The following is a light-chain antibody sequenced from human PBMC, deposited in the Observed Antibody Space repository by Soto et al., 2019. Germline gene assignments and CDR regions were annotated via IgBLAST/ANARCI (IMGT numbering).Light chain of an antibody. Sequence: IQLTQSPSSLSASVGDSVTITCRASQDISSHLAWYQQKPGKAPKVLIYAASTLESGIPSRFSGSGSGTDFTLTISSLQAEDFATYYCQQVKSFLPLTFXGGTKVDIK. V-gene: IGKV1-9*01. CDR3: QQVKSFLPLT. CDR2: AAS. CDR1: QDISSH. J-gene: IGKJ4*01.